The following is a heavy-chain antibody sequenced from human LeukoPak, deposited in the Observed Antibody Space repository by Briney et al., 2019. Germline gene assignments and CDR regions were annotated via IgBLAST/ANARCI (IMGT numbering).Heavy chain of an antibody. CDR1: GYTLTELS. Sequence: GASVKVSCKVSGYTLTELSMHWVRQAPGKGLEGMGGFDPEDGETIYAKKFQGRVTMTEDTSTDTAYMELSSLRSEHTAVYYCATSQAALGASDAFDIWGQGTMVTVSS. J-gene: IGHJ3*02. CDR2: FDPEDGET. V-gene: IGHV1-24*01. D-gene: IGHD2-15*01. CDR3: ATSQAALGASDAFDI.